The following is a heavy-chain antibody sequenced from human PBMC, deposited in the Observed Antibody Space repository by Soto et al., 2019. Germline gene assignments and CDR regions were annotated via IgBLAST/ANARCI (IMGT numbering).Heavy chain of an antibody. D-gene: IGHD6-19*01. Sequence: PSETLSLTCTVSGGSISSGGYYWSWIRQHPGKGLEWIGYIYYSGSTYYNPSLKSRVTISADKSISTAYLQWSSLKASDTAMYYCARGVGVVAGTWDWFDPWGQGTLVTVSS. J-gene: IGHJ5*02. CDR3: ARGVGVVAGTWDWFDP. CDR2: IYYSGST. V-gene: IGHV4-31*03. CDR1: GGSISSGGYY.